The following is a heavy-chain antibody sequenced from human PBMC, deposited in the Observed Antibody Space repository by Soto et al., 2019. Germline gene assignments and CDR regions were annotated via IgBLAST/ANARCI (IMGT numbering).Heavy chain of an antibody. CDR1: GSSISSYY. Sequence: SVPLSLTCTVSGSSISSYYWGWIRQPPGKGLEWIGYIYYSGSTNYNPSLKSRVTISVDTSKNQFSLKLSSVTAADTAVYYCARVIAAGRWFDPWGQGTLVTVSS. CDR3: ARVIAAGRWFDP. V-gene: IGHV4-59*01. CDR2: IYYSGST. J-gene: IGHJ5*02. D-gene: IGHD6-13*01.